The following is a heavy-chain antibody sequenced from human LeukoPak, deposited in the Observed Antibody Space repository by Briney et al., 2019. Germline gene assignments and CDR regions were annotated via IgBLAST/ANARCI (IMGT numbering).Heavy chain of an antibody. J-gene: IGHJ4*02. CDR2: ISRFGIT. Sequence: SETLSLTCTVSGGSISSYYWSWIRQPPGKGLEWIGEISRFGITNYHPSLKSRVTMSLDRSKNQFSLELTSVTAADSGVYYCARELLGAPTPGAYWGQGTLVTVSS. CDR3: ARELLGAPTPGAY. D-gene: IGHD1-26*01. CDR1: GGSISSYY. V-gene: IGHV4-4*08.